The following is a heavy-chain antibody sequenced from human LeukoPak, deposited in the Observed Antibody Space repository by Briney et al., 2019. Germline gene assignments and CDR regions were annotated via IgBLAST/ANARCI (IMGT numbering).Heavy chain of an antibody. Sequence: GGSLRLSCAASGFTFSSYWMSWVRQAPGRGLEWVANIKQDGSEKHYVESVEGRFAVSRDNAKNSVYLQMNSLRPEDTAVYYCAKDGVLRYFDWLFDYWGQGTLVTVSS. D-gene: IGHD3-9*01. J-gene: IGHJ4*02. V-gene: IGHV3-7*01. CDR1: GFTFSSYW. CDR3: AKDGVLRYFDWLFDY. CDR2: IKQDGSEK.